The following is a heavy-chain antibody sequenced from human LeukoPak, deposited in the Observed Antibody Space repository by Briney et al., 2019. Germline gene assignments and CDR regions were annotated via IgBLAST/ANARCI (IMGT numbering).Heavy chain of an antibody. CDR3: AKDEVEGATTAMVFWLDY. J-gene: IGHJ4*02. CDR1: GFTFSSYE. Sequence: PGGSLRLSCAASGFTFSSYEMNWVRQAPGKGLEWVSYISSSGSTIYYADSVKGRFTISRDNAKNSLYLQMNSLRAEDTAVYYCAKDEVEGATTAMVFWLDYWGQGTLVTVSS. CDR2: ISSSGSTI. V-gene: IGHV3-48*03. D-gene: IGHD1-26*01.